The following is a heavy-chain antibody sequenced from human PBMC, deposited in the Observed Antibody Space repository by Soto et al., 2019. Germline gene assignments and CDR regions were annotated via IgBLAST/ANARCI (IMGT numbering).Heavy chain of an antibody. CDR2: ISGSGGST. J-gene: IGHJ4*02. CDR1: GITFGSRA. V-gene: IGHV3-23*01. Sequence: EVQLLESGGDLVQPGGSLRLSCVASGITFGSRAMSWVRQAPGEGLEWVSTISGSGGSTYYADSVKGRFTISRDNSKNTLYLQMNSLRAEDTAVYYCANVLVPAANSNYWGQGTLVTVSS. CDR3: ANVLVPAANSNY. D-gene: IGHD2-2*01.